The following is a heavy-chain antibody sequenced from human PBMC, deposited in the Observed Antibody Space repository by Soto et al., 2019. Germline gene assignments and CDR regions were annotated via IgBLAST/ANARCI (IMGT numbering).Heavy chain of an antibody. CDR2: IYYSGST. Sequence: PSETLSLTCTVSGGSISSYYWSWIRQPPGKGLEWIGYIYYSGSTNYNPSLKSRVTISVDTSKNQFSLKLSSVTAADTAVYYCARERELGYFDYWGQGTLVTVSS. CDR3: ARERELGYFDY. J-gene: IGHJ4*02. V-gene: IGHV4-59*01. CDR1: GGSISSYY. D-gene: IGHD3-10*01.